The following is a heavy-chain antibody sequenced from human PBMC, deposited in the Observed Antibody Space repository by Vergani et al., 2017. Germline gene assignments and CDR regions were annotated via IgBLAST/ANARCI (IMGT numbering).Heavy chain of an antibody. V-gene: IGHV3-30*02. Sequence: QVQLVESGGGVVQRGGSLRLSCATSGFTLSNYDMQWIRQGPGKGLEFVAFIQFDGSNQYYADSVKGRFTLSRDFSKNTLYLQMNSLRTDDTATYYCAKHFRVWGIDYWCQGTQVIVSS. CDR2: IQFDGSNQ. CDR1: GFTLSNYD. J-gene: IGHJ4*02. CDR3: AKHFRVWGIDY. D-gene: IGHD3-16*01.